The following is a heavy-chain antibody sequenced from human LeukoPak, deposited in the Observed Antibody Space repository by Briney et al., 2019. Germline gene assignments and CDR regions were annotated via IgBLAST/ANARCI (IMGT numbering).Heavy chain of an antibody. D-gene: IGHD6-25*01. CDR2: IYRGGST. J-gene: IGHJ4*02. CDR3: AREIAAAGTAFDY. Sequence: GGSLRLSCAASGFTVSSSYMNWVRQAPGKGLEWVSVIYRGGSTYYAESVKGRFTISRDNSKNTLYLQMNNLRAEDTAVYYCAREIAAAGTAFDYWGQGNLVTVSS. V-gene: IGHV3-53*01. CDR1: GFTVSSSY.